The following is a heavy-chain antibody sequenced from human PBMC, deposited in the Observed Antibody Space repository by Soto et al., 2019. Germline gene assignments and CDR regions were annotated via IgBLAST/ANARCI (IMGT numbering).Heavy chain of an antibody. J-gene: IGHJ4*02. CDR1: GFTFSNIW. CDR2: IRSKSDGETT. D-gene: IGHD2-2*01. V-gene: IGHV3-15*07. CDR3: TTRRRVTSDY. Sequence: GGSLRLSCATSGFTFSNIWMNWVRQAPGKGLEWVGRIRSKSDGETTEYAAPVKGRFTISRDDSEATLYLQMNSLKSEDTGVYYCTTRRRVTSDYWGQGTLVTVSS.